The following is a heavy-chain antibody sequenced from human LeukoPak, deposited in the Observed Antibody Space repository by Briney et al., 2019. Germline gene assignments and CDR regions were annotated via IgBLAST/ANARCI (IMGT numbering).Heavy chain of an antibody. J-gene: IGHJ4*02. V-gene: IGHV3-23*01. D-gene: IGHD3-10*01. CDR1: GFTFSSYA. CDR3: AKGVDYYGSGSYHPFFDY. CDR2: IRGSGGST. Sequence: GGSLRLSCAASGFTFSSYAMSWVRQAPGKGLEWVSAIRGSGGSTYYADSVKGRFTISRDNSKNTLYLQMNSLRAEDTAVYYCAKGVDYYGSGSYHPFFDYWGQGTLVTVSS.